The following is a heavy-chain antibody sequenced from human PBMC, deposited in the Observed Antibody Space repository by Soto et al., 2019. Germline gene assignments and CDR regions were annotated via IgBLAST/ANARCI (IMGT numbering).Heavy chain of an antibody. CDR2: IYYSGST. D-gene: IGHD2-2*01. CDR3: ARILLGYCSSTSCPSPNYYYYYGMDV. V-gene: IGHV4-59*01. J-gene: IGHJ6*02. CDR1: GGSIGSFY. Sequence: SQTLSLTCTVSGGSIGSFYWSWIRQPRGKGLEWIGYIYYSGSTNYNPSLKSRVTISVETFKNQFSLKLSSVTAADTAVYYCARILLGYCSSTSCPSPNYYYYYGMDVWGQGTTVTVSS.